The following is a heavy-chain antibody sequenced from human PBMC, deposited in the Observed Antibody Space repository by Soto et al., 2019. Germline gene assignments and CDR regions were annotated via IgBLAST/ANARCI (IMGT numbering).Heavy chain of an antibody. CDR2: ITHSGST. V-gene: IGHV4-34*01. Sequence: SETLSLTCAVYGGTFSGYYWNWIRQPPGKGLEWIGRITHSGSTNYNPSHTSAVTISVATSNNQFSLKLSFVIAADTAVYSCARGPAGNSYSGMDVWGQGTLVTVSS. CDR3: ARGPAGNSYSGMDV. CDR1: GGTFSGYY. J-gene: IGHJ6*02. D-gene: IGHD1-7*01.